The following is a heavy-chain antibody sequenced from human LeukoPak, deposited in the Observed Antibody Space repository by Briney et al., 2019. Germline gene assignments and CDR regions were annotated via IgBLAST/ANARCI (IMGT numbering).Heavy chain of an antibody. V-gene: IGHV5-51*03. D-gene: IGHD3-22*01. Sequence: KPGESLKISCKGSGYSFTSYWIGWVRQMPGKGLEWMGIIYPGDSDTRYSPSFQGQVTISADKSISTAYLQWSSLKASDTAMYYCAGLTYYYDSSSPPEWYFDYWGQGTLVTVSS. CDR1: GYSFTSYW. CDR3: AGLTYYYDSSSPPEWYFDY. J-gene: IGHJ4*02. CDR2: IYPGDSDT.